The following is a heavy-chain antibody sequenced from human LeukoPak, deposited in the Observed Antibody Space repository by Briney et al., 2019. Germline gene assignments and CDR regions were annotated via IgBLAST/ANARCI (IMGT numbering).Heavy chain of an antibody. Sequence: ASVKVSCKASGYSFTKYDMNWVRQAPGQGLEWMGWINTNSGNPTYAQGFTGRFVFSLDTSVSTAYLQINSLKAEDTAVYYCARNNADGEGRFGDWGQGTLVTVSS. CDR2: INTNSGNP. J-gene: IGHJ4*02. V-gene: IGHV7-4-1*02. CDR3: ARNNADGEGRFGD. D-gene: IGHD3-10*01. CDR1: GYSFTKYD.